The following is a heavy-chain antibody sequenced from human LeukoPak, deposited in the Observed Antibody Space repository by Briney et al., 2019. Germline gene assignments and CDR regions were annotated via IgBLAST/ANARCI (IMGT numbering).Heavy chain of an antibody. CDR2: IIPIFGTA. CDR1: GGTFSSYA. V-gene: IGHV1-69*05. Sequence: SVKVSCKASGGTFSSYAISWVRQAPGQGLECMGRIIPIFGTANSAQKFQGRVTITTEESTSTAYMELSSLRSEDTAVYYCARHKLSPRDYGVQDEYFQHWGQGTLVTVSS. D-gene: IGHD4-17*01. CDR3: ARHKLSPRDYGVQDEYFQH. J-gene: IGHJ1*01.